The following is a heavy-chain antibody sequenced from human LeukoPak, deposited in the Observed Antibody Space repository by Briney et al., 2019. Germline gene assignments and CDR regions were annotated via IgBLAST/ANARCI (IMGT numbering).Heavy chain of an antibody. CDR3: ARDVAVVTATQAKAFDI. V-gene: IGHV1-46*01. D-gene: IGHD2-21*02. Sequence: ASVKLSCKASGYTFTSYYIHWVRLAPGQGLEWMGIINPSGGTTSYSHKFQDRVTMTRDTSTSTIYMELSSLRSEDTALYYCARDVAVVTATQAKAFDIWGQGQWSPSLQ. CDR1: GYTFTSYY. J-gene: IGHJ3*02. CDR2: INPSGGTT.